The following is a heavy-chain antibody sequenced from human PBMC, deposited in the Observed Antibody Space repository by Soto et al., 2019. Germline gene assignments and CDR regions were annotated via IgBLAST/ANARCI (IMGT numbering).Heavy chain of an antibody. Sequence: QVQLVQSGAEVKKPGASVKVSCKASGYTFTSYGISWVRQAPGQGLEWMGWISAYNGNTNYAQKLQGRVTMTTDTSTSTAYRERRSLRSDDTAVYYCAREAEATTTMVRGVPRYWGQGTLVTVSS. V-gene: IGHV1-18*01. D-gene: IGHD3-10*01. CDR2: ISAYNGNT. CDR1: GYTFTSYG. J-gene: IGHJ4*02. CDR3: AREAEATTTMVRGVPRY.